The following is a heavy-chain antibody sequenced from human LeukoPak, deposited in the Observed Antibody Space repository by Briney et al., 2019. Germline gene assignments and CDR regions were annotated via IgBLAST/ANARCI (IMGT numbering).Heavy chain of an antibody. CDR3: AREQYGSGSPFGYYFDY. CDR2: INTNTGNP. Sequence: ASVKVSCKASGYTFTSYAMNWVRQAPGQGLEWMGWINTNTGNPTYAQGFTGRFVFSLDTSVSTAYLQISSLKAEDTAVYYCAREQYGSGSPFGYYFDYWGQGTLVTVSS. J-gene: IGHJ4*02. CDR1: GYTFTSYA. V-gene: IGHV7-4-1*02. D-gene: IGHD3-10*01.